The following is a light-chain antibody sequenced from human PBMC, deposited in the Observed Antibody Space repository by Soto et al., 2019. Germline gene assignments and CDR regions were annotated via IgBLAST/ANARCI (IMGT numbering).Light chain of an antibody. V-gene: IGLV2-8*01. CDR2: EVS. CDR1: SSDVGAYNY. Sequence: QSVLTQPPSASGSPGQSVTISCTGTSSDVGAYNYISWYQHHPGKAPKLMISEVSKRPSGVPDRFSGSKSGNTASLTVSGLQAEDEADYYCSSYAGSNNYVFGTGTKVTVL. J-gene: IGLJ1*01. CDR3: SSYAGSNNYV.